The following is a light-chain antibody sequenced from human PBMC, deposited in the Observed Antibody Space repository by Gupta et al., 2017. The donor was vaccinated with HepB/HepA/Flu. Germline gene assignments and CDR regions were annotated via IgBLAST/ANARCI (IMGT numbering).Light chain of an antibody. CDR1: QTIDNY. CDR3: QQSYSTPVT. V-gene: IGKV1-39*01. Sequence: DIQLTQSPSSLSASVGDRVTITCRASQTIDNYLNWFQQTPGKPPKLLISAASTLQGGVPSRFSGRGSGTDFTLTSNSVQSEDVVNYYCQQSYSTPVTFGTGTKVDIK. J-gene: IGKJ3*01. CDR2: AAS.